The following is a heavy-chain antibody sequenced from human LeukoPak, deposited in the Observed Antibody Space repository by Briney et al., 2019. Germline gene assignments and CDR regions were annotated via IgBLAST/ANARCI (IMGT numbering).Heavy chain of an antibody. D-gene: IGHD3-10*01. CDR2: ISDNGDIT. CDR3: AKKSGPGTDPLDC. CDR1: GFSFSTYF. V-gene: IGHV3-23*01. Sequence: PGGSLRLSCVASGFSFSTYFMSWVRQTPDKGLEWVSVISDNGDITKYADSVRGRFTMSRDNSKNTLFLQMNTLRADDTALYYCAKKSGPGTDPLDCWGQGTLVTVSS. J-gene: IGHJ4*02.